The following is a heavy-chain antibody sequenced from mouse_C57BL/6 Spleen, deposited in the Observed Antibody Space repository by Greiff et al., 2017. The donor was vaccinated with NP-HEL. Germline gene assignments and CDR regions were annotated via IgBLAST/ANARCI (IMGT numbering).Heavy chain of an antibody. CDR3: ARDRLTGTFAY. V-gene: IGHV5-4*01. Sequence: EVKLVESGGGLVKPGGSLKLSCAASGFTFSSYAMSWVRQTPEKRLEWVATTSDGGSYTYYPDNVKGRFTISRDNAKNNLYLQMSHLKSEDTAMYYCARDRLTGTFAYWGQGTLVTVSA. CDR2: TSDGGSYT. CDR1: GFTFSSYA. J-gene: IGHJ3*01. D-gene: IGHD4-1*01.